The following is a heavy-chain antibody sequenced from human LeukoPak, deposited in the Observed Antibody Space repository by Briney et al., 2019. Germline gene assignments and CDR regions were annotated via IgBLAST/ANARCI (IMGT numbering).Heavy chain of an antibody. J-gene: IGHJ1*01. D-gene: IGHD6-19*01. V-gene: IGHV1-2*02. CDR2: INPNSGGT. CDR3: ASVLLYSSGWSESGYFQH. CDR1: GYTFTAYY. Sequence: GASVKVSCKASGYTFTAYYMHWVRQAPGQGLEWMGWINPNSGGTNSAQKFQGRVTMTRDTSINTAYMELSRLRSDDTAMYYCASVLLYSSGWSESGYFQHWGQGTLVTVSS.